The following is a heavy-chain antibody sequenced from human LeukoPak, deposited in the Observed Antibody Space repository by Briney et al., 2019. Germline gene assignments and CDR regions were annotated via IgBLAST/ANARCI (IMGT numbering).Heavy chain of an antibody. J-gene: IGHJ4*02. CDR2: IYSGGTT. CDR3: ASVDTVMAYYFDL. V-gene: IGHV3-53*04. CDR1: GFTVSTNC. D-gene: IGHD5-18*01. Sequence: GGSLRLSCAASGFTVSTNCMTWVRQAPGKGLEWVSTIYSGGTTYYADSVMGRFTISRHNSRNTLYLQMNSLRAEDTAVYYCASVDTVMAYYFDLWGQGTLVTVSS.